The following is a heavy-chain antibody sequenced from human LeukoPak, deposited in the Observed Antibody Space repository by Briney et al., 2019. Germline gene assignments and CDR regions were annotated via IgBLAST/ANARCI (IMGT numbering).Heavy chain of an antibody. CDR1: GFTFSSYG. Sequence: GGSLRLSCAASGFTFSSYGMHWVRQARGKGLEWVAFIRYDGSDKYYADSVKGRFTVSRDNSKNTLYLQMNSLRAEDTTVYYCAKASGQAGYCSSTSCHYTFDYWGQGTLVTVSS. V-gene: IGHV3-30*02. J-gene: IGHJ4*02. D-gene: IGHD2-2*01. CDR3: AKASGQAGYCSSTSCHYTFDY. CDR2: IRYDGSDK.